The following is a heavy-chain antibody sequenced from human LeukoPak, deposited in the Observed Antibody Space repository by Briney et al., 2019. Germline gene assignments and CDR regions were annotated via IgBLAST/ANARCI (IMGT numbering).Heavy chain of an antibody. J-gene: IGHJ4*02. V-gene: IGHV1-69*02. Sequence: ASVKVSCKASVGTFSSYTISWVRQAPGQGLEWMGRIIPILGIANYAQKFQGRVTITADKSTSAAYMELSSLRSEDTAVYYCARVDSSSSNWGQGTLVTVSS. CDR2: IIPILGIA. CDR3: ARVDSSSSN. D-gene: IGHD6-13*01. CDR1: VGTFSSYT.